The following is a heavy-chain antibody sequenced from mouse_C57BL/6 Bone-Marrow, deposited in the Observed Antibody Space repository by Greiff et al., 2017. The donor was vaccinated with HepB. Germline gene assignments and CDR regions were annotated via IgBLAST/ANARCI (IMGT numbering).Heavy chain of an antibody. Sequence: VQRVESGPGLVQPSQSLSITCTVSGFSLTSYGVHWVRQSPGKGLEWLGVIWSGGSTDYNAAFISRLSISKDNYKSQVFFKMNSLQADDTAIYYWARVWRLRRAMDYWGQGTSVTVSS. CDR1: GFSLTSYG. J-gene: IGHJ4*01. CDR2: IWSGGST. CDR3: ARVWRLRRAMDY. V-gene: IGHV2-2*01. D-gene: IGHD2-4*01.